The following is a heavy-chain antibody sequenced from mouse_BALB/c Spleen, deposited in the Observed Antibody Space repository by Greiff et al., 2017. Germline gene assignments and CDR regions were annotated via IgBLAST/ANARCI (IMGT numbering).Heavy chain of an antibody. D-gene: IGHD4-1*01. CDR1: GYTFTDYY. Sequence: EVQLQQSGPELVKPGASVKMSCKASGYTFTDYYMDWVKQSHGESFEWIGRVNPYNGGTSYNQKFKGKATLTVDKSSSTAYMELNSLTSEDSAVYYCAREKANWAFAYWGQGTLVTVSA. CDR3: AREKANWAFAY. J-gene: IGHJ3*01. CDR2: VNPYNGGT. V-gene: IGHV1-19*01.